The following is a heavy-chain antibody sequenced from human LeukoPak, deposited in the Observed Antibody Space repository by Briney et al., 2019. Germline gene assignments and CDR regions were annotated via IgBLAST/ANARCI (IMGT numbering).Heavy chain of an antibody. V-gene: IGHV3-30*02. J-gene: IGHJ4*02. CDR1: GFTFSSYG. D-gene: IGHD4-17*01. CDR3: AREPTYGDYEYYFDY. CDR2: IRYDGSNK. Sequence: PGGSLRLSCAASGFTFSSYGMHWVRQTPGKGLEWVAFIRYDGSNKYYADSVKGRFTISRDNSKNTLYLQMNSLRAEDTAVYYCAREPTYGDYEYYFDYWGQGTLVTVSS.